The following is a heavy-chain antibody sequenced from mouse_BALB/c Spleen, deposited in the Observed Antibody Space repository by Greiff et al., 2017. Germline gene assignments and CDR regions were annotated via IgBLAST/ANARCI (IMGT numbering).Heavy chain of an antibody. Sequence: QVTLKVSGPGILQPSQTLSLTCSFSGFSLSTSGMGVSWIRQPSGKGLEWLAHIYWDDDKRYNPSLKSRLTISKDTSRNQVFLKITSVDTADTATYYCARRLLRYAMDYWGQGTSVTVSS. J-gene: IGHJ4*01. CDR1: GFSLSTSGMG. CDR2: IYWDDDK. V-gene: IGHV8-12*01. CDR3: ARRLLRYAMDY. D-gene: IGHD1-1*01.